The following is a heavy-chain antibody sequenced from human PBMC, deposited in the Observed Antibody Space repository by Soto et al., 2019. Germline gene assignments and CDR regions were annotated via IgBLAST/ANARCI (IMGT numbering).Heavy chain of an antibody. V-gene: IGHV1-8*01. J-gene: IGHJ4*02. CDR2: INPNSGNT. D-gene: IGHD1-26*01. CDR3: ARGYEVGAIDY. CDR1: GYIFTNYD. Sequence: VKVSCKASGYIFTNYDINWVRQATGQGLEYLGWINPNSGNTGYVQKFQGRVTMTRNTSINTAYMELNSLRSEDTAVYYCARGYEVGAIDYWGQGTLVTVSS.